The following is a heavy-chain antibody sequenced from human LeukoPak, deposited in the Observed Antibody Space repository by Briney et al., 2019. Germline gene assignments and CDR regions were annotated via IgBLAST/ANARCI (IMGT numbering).Heavy chain of an antibody. J-gene: IGHJ4*02. CDR1: GFTVSSNY. V-gene: IGHV3-66*01. CDR2: IYSGGST. D-gene: IGHD1-26*01. CDR3: ARVLGAPPDY. Sequence: PGGSLRLSCAASGFTVSSNYMSWVRQAPGKGLEWVSVIYSGGSTYYADSVKGRFTISRDSSKNTLYLQMNGLRAEDTAVYYCARVLGAPPDYWGQGTLVTVSS.